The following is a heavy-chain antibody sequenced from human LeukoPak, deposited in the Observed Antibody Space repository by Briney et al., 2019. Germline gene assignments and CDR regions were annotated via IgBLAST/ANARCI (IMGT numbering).Heavy chain of an antibody. CDR1: GYSFSDYW. CDR2: IFPGDYDT. V-gene: IGHV5-51*01. J-gene: IGHJ6*02. Sequence: GESLKISCKGYGYSFSDYWIGWVRQMPGKGLEWMGIIFPGDYDTKYSPSFQGQVTISVDKSLSTAYLQWTSLRASDTAIYYCARHGLGGCSGGRCFTSFHYYGMDVWGQGTTVTVSS. CDR3: ARHGLGGCSGGRCFTSFHYYGMDV. D-gene: IGHD2-15*01.